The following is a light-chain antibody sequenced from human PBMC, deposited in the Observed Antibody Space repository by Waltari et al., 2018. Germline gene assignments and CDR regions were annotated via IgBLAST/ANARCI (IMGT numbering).Light chain of an antibody. Sequence: QSALTQPASVSGSPGQSITISCTGTSSDVGGYNYVSWYQQHPGKAPKLMIYDVSKRPSGVSNRFSGSKSGNTASLTISGLQAEDEADYYCSSYTDSGTFVVIGGGTKLTVL. J-gene: IGLJ2*01. V-gene: IGLV2-14*01. CDR1: SSDVGGYNY. CDR2: DVS. CDR3: SSYTDSGTFVV.